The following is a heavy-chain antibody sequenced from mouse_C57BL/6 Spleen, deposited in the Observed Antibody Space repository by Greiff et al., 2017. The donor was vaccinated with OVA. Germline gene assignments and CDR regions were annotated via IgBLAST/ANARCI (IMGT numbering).Heavy chain of an antibody. V-gene: IGHV1-15*01. CDR3: TRYYDYRF. J-gene: IGHJ3*01. Sequence: QVHVKQSGAELVRPGASVTLSCKASGYTFTDYEMHWVKQTPVHGLEWIGAIDPETGGTAYNQKFKGKAILTADKSSSTAYMELRSLTSEDSAVYYCTRYYDYRFWGQGTLVTVSA. D-gene: IGHD2-4*01. CDR2: IDPETGGT. CDR1: GYTFTDYE.